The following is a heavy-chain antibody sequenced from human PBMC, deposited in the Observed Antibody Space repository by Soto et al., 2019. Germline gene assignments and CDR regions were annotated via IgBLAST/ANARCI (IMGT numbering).Heavy chain of an antibody. Sequence: SETLSLTCTVSGGSVSSGSYYWSWIRQPPGKGLEWIGYIYYSGSTNYNPSLKSRVTISVDTSKNQFSLKLSSVTAADTAVYYCARGIRNYDSSGYARPYYYGMDVWGQGTTVTVS. J-gene: IGHJ6*02. V-gene: IGHV4-61*01. CDR2: IYYSGST. CDR1: GGSVSSGSYY. CDR3: ARGIRNYDSSGYARPYYYGMDV. D-gene: IGHD3-22*01.